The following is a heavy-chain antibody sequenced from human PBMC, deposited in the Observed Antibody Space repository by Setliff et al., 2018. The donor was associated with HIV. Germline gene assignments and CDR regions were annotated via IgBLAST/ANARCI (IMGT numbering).Heavy chain of an antibody. D-gene: IGHD1-26*01. CDR2: IFSNDEK. V-gene: IGHV2-26*01. CDR3: ARISIVGIACAFDI. J-gene: IGHJ3*02. Sequence: SGPTLVNPTETLTLTCTVSGFSFSNARMGVSWIRQPPGKALEWLAHIFSNDEKSYNSSLSTRLTLSKDTSKSQVVLTLSNVDPVDTATYYCARISIVGIACAFDIWGQGTVVTVSS. CDR1: GFSFSNARMG.